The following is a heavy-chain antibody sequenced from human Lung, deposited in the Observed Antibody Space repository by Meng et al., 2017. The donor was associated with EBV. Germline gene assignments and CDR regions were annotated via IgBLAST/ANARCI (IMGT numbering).Heavy chain of an antibody. D-gene: IGHD6-13*01. V-gene: IGHV4-4*02. Sequence: GELQEWGPGLVKPSGTRSLTCAVSGGSISSSNWWSWGRQPPGKGLEWIGEIYHSGSTNYNPSLKSRVTISVDKSKNQFSLKLSSVTAADTAVYYCARARSIAAAVIDYWGQGTLVTVSS. CDR2: IYHSGST. J-gene: IGHJ4*02. CDR1: GGSISSSNW. CDR3: ARARSIAAAVIDY.